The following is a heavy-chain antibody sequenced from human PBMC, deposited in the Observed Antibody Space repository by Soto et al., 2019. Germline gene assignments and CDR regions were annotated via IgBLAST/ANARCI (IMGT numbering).Heavy chain of an antibody. CDR1: GYSFTSYW. Sequence: GESLKISCKVSGYSFTSYWIGWGRQGPGKGLEWMGIIYPGDSDTRYSPSFQGQVTISADKSINTAYLQWSSLKASDTAMYYCASGGDASGHHALDIWGQGTMVTVSS. CDR2: IYPGDSDT. CDR3: ASGGDASGHHALDI. D-gene: IGHD6-19*01. V-gene: IGHV5-51*01. J-gene: IGHJ3*02.